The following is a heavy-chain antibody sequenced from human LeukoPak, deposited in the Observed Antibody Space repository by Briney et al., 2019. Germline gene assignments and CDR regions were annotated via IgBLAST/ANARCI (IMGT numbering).Heavy chain of an antibody. D-gene: IGHD2-21*02. CDR2: ITGSGGST. V-gene: IGHV3-23*01. CDR3: AKRRGPYCGGDCYWPFDP. CDR1: GFTFSSYA. Sequence: GGSLRLSCAASGFTFSSYAMSWVRQAPAKGLEWVSSITGSGGSTYYADSVKGRFTISRDNSKNTLYLQMNSLRAEDTAVYYCAKRRGPYCGGDCYWPFDPWGQGTLVTVSS. J-gene: IGHJ5*02.